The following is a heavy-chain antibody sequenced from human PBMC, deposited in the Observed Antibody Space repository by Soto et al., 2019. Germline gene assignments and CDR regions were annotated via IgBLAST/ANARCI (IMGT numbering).Heavy chain of an antibody. CDR2: IYYSGST. CDR1: GGSISSYY. V-gene: IGHV4-59*08. J-gene: IGHJ6*03. CDR3: ARLTGYYTTVGAYYYYYMDV. D-gene: IGHD3-9*01. Sequence: SETLSLTCTVSGGSISSYYWSWIRQPPGKGLEWIGYIYYSGSTNYNPSLKSRVTISVDTSKNQFSLKLSSVTAADTAVYYCARLTGYYTTVGAYYYYYMDVWGKGTTVTVSS.